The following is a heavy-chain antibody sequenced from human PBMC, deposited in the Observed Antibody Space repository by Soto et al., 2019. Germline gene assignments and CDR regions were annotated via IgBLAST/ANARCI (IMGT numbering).Heavy chain of an antibody. J-gene: IGHJ4*02. Sequence: GGSLRLSCAASGFTFSSYSMNWIRQAPGKGLEWVSSISSSSSYIYYADSVKGRFTISRDNAKNSLYLQMNSLRAEDTAVYYCARRGDDYGVFFDYWGQGTLVTVSS. CDR2: ISSSSSYI. CDR1: GFTFSSYS. D-gene: IGHD4-17*01. V-gene: IGHV3-21*01. CDR3: ARRGDDYGVFFDY.